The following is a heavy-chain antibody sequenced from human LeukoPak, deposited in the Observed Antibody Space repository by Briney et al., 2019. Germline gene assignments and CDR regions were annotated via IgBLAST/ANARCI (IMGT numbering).Heavy chain of an antibody. CDR1: GFTFISYA. V-gene: IGHV3-23*01. CDR2: ISGSGGST. J-gene: IGHJ4*02. D-gene: IGHD3-22*01. CDR3: ARVTGYMIEDYFDY. Sequence: GGSLRLSCAASGFTFISYAMSWVRQAPVKGLEWVSIISGSGGSTYYADSVKGRFTISRDNSKNTLYLQMNSLRAEDTAVYYCARVTGYMIEDYFDYWGQGTLVTVSS.